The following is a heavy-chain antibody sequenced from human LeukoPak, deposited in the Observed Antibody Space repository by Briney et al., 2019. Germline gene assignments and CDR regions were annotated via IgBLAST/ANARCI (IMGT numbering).Heavy chain of an antibody. V-gene: IGHV4-34*01. CDR1: GGSFSNYY. CDR2: INDSGRA. Sequence: PSETLSLTCAVYGGSFSNYYWSWIRQPPGKGLEWLAEINDSGRANYNPSLMSRVTVSVDTSKNQFSLRLTSLTATDTAVYYCARRWNYGRNYYIDVWGKGATVSVSS. J-gene: IGHJ6*03. D-gene: IGHD1-7*01. CDR3: ARRWNYGRNYYIDV.